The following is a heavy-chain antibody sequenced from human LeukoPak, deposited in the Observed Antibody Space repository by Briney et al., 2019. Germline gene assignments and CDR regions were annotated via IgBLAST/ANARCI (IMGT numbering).Heavy chain of an antibody. CDR2: IGGSGAYT. CDR3: GFCSGGTCYSHAFEI. CDR1: GFTFRSYA. J-gene: IGHJ3*02. V-gene: IGHV3-23*01. D-gene: IGHD2-15*01. Sequence: GGSLRLSCAASGFTFRSYAMNWVRQAPGKGLEWVSAIGGSGAYTFYADSVKGRFTISRDNSKNTLYLQMNSLRAEDTAIYYCGFCSGGTCYSHAFEIWGQGTMVTVSS.